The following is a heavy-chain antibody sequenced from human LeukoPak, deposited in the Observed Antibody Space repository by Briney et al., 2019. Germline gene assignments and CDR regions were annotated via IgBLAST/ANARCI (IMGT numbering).Heavy chain of an antibody. CDR3: ARFKRAGGWSYFDY. V-gene: IGHV4-61*02. D-gene: IGHD6-19*01. J-gene: IGHJ4*02. Sequence: PSETLSLTCTVSGGSLSSGGYYWSWIRQPAGKGLEWIGRIYTNGNTNYNPSLKSRVTISVDTSKNQFSLKLSSVTAADTAVYYCARFKRAGGWSYFDYWGQGTLVTVSS. CDR1: GGSLSSGGYY. CDR2: IYTNGNT.